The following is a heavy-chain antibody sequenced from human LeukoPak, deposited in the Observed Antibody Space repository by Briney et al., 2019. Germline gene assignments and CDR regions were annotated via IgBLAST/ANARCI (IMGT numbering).Heavy chain of an antibody. CDR3: ARHPAAPDAFDI. D-gene: IGHD2-15*01. J-gene: IGHJ3*02. CDR1: GFTFSDYY. V-gene: IGHV4-59*08. Sequence: PGGSLRLSCAASGFTFSDYYWSWIRQPPGKGLEWIGYIYYSGSTNYNPSLKSRVTISVDTSKNQFSLKLSSVTAADTAVYYCARHPAAPDAFDIWGQGTMVTVSS. CDR2: IYYSGST.